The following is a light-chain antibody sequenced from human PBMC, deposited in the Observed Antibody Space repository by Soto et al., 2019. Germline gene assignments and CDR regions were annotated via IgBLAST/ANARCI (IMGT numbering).Light chain of an antibody. Sequence: EVVLTQSPGTLSLSAGERATLSCRASQSVADNHFAWYQQKPGQAPRLLIYNASTRAPGIPDRFSGSGSGTDFTLTIRRLVPEDFGGDYWHHYNRSPIFTFGPGTTVD. CDR3: HHYNRSPIFT. J-gene: IGKJ3*01. CDR2: NAS. V-gene: IGKV3-20*01. CDR1: QSVADNH.